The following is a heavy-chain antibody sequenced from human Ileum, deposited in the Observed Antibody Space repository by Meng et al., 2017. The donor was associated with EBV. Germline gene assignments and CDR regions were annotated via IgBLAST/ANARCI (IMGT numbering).Heavy chain of an antibody. CDR2: IYYDDYQ. CDR1: GFSLSIDGVG. CDR3: AHKPSGEDFFDY. Sequence: NLKHSGPSVVKPTQTLTLTCSLSGFSLSIDGVGVGWFRQPPGKARVWLVVIYYDDYQSYIPSLKTRLTITRVTSKRQVVLAMLNMDPVDTATYYCAHKPSGEDFFDYWGQGTLVTVSS. D-gene: IGHD3-16*01. V-gene: IGHV2-5*02. J-gene: IGHJ4*02.